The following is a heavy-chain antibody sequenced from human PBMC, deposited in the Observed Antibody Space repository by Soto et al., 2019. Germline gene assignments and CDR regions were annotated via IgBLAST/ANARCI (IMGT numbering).Heavy chain of an antibody. V-gene: IGHV1-2*04. J-gene: IGHJ6*02. CDR2: INPNSGGT. CDR3: ARGELQDSYYYYYGMDV. Sequence: ASVKVSCKASGYTFTGYYMHWVRQAPGQGLEWMGWINPNSGGTNYAQKFQGWVTMSRDTSISTAHMELGRLRSDDTAVYYCARGELQDSYYYYYGMDVWGQGTTVTVSS. CDR1: GYTFTGYY. D-gene: IGHD1-26*01.